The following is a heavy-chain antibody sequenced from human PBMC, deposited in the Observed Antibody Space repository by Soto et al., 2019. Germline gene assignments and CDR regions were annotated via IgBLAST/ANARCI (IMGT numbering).Heavy chain of an antibody. CDR2: IWYDGSNK. V-gene: IGHV3-33*03. CDR3: ATRGGLLRYFDWSSGSDAFDI. Sequence: GGSLRLSCAASGFSFSYSAMHWVRQAPGERLEWVAIIWYDGSNKYYADSVKGRFIISRDNSDNTLYLQMNSLRAEDTAVYYCATRGGLLRYFDWSSGSDAFDIWGQGTMVTVXS. CDR1: GFSFSYSA. D-gene: IGHD3-9*01. J-gene: IGHJ3*02.